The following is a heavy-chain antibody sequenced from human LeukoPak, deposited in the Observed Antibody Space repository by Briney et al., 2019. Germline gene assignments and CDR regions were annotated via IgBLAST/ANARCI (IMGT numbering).Heavy chain of an antibody. J-gene: IGHJ1*01. D-gene: IGHD3-22*01. V-gene: IGHV4-59*08. CDR2: IYYSGNT. CDR1: GGSIGSYY. Sequence: SETLSLTCTVSGGSIGSYYWNWIRQPPGKGLEWIGYIYYSGNTNYNPSLKSRVTISVDTSKNQFSLKLSSVTAADTAVYFCASPRGDDSGGYYTWYFHHWGQGILVTVSS. CDR3: ASPRGDDSGGYYTWYFHH.